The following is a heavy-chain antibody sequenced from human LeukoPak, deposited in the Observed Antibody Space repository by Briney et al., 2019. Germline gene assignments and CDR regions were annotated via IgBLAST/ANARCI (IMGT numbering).Heavy chain of an antibody. V-gene: IGHV1-69*13. Sequence: ASVKVSCKASGGTFSSYAISWVRQAPGQGLEWMGGIIPIFGTANYAQKFQSRVTITADESTSTAYMELSSLRSEDTAVYYCAREVVVVAATRGAIDYWGQGTLVTVSS. CDR1: GGTFSSYA. CDR2: IIPIFGTA. D-gene: IGHD2-15*01. CDR3: AREVVVVAATRGAIDY. J-gene: IGHJ4*02.